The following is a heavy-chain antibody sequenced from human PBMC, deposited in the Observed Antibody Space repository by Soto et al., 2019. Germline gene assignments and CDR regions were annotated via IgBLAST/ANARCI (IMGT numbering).Heavy chain of an antibody. CDR3: AKRDVPHSTSNAYFYDH. J-gene: IGHJ4*02. CDR2: ISGGGSNT. D-gene: IGHD2-21*02. Sequence: EVQLLESGGGLVQRGGSLRLSCAASGFPFSSYVMSWVRQAPGKGLEWVSGISGGGSNTFYADSVQGRFTVSSDISDNTLFLRMTSLTADDTAVYFCAKRDVPHSTSNAYFYDHWGRGVLVTVSS. V-gene: IGHV3-23*01. CDR1: GFPFSSYV.